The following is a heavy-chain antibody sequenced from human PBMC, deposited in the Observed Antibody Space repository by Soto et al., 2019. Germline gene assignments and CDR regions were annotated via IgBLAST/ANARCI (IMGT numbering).Heavy chain of an antibody. CDR2: ISPNSGGT. CDR1: GYTFTGYY. V-gene: IGHV1-2*02. J-gene: IGHJ4*02. D-gene: IGHD3-22*01. Sequence: ASVKVSCKASGYTFTGYYMHWVRQAPGQGLEWMGWISPNSGGTNYAQKFQGRVTMTRDTSISTAYMELSRLRSDDTAVYYCARSSGYYYDRFDYWGQGTLVTVSS. CDR3: ARSSGYYYDRFDY.